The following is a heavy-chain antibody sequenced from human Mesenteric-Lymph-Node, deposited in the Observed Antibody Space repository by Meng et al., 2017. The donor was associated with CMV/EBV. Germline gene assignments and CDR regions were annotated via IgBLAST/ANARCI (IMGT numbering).Heavy chain of an antibody. CDR2: IGTAGDT. Sequence: GESLKISCAASGFTFSSYDMHWVRQATGKGLEWVSAIGTAGDTYYPGSVKGRFTISRDNSKNTLYLQIHSLRAEDTAVYYCAREPGYGGNSVGFDYWGQGTLVTVSS. CDR3: AREPGYGGNSVGFDY. D-gene: IGHD4-23*01. CDR1: GFTFSSYD. V-gene: IGHV3-13*01. J-gene: IGHJ4*02.